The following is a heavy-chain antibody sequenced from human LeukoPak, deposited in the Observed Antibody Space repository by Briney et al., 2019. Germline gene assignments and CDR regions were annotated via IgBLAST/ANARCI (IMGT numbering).Heavy chain of an antibody. CDR2: INTNTGNP. CDR3: ARSLRYFDWLLSDGFDI. D-gene: IGHD3-9*01. Sequence: GASVKVSCKASGYTFTSYDINWVRQATGQGLEWMGWINTNTGNPTYAQDFTGRFVFSLDTSVTTAYLQISSLKAEDTAVYYCARSLRYFDWLLSDGFDIWGQGTMVTVS. V-gene: IGHV7-4-1*02. J-gene: IGHJ3*02. CDR1: GYTFTSYD.